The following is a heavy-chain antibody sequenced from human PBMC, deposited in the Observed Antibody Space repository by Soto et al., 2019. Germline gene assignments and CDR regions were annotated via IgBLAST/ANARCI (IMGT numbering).Heavy chain of an antibody. CDR2: LSSSGNTI. CDR1: EFTFSDYY. D-gene: IGHD6-19*01. J-gene: IGHJ4*02. CDR3: AGASPIAVADHFDC. V-gene: IGHV3-11*01. Sequence: GGSLRLSCAASEFTFSDYYMSWIRQAPGKGLEWVSYLSSSGNTIYYADSVKGRFTISRDNAKNSLYLQMNSPRAEDTAVYYCAGASPIAVADHFDCWGQGTLVTGSS.